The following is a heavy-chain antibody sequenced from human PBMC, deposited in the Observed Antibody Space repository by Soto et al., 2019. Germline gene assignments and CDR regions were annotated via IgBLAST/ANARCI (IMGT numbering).Heavy chain of an antibody. D-gene: IGHD6-13*01. CDR2: VYYSGNT. J-gene: IGHJ6*03. V-gene: IGHV4-59*01. CDR1: GGSISPYY. CDR3: ARKGAAASYAHYYMDV. Sequence: PSETLSLTCTVSGGSISPYYWSWIRQPPGKGLEWIGYVYYSGNTNYNPSLESRVTISVDTSRNQFSLNLTSATAADTAVYYCARKGAAASYAHYYMDVWGRGTTVTSP.